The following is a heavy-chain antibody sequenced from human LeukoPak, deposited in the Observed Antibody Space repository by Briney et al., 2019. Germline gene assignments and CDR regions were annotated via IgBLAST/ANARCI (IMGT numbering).Heavy chain of an antibody. CDR3: ARYHSGYDDY. D-gene: IGHD5-12*01. CDR1: GGSVSINSYY. Sequence: SETLSLTCTVSGGSVSINSYYWCWIRQPPGKGLEWIGSIYYGGNTYYNPSLKSRVTISVDTSKNQFSLNLNSVTAADTAVYYCARYHSGYDDYWGLGTLVTVSS. CDR2: IYYGGNT. V-gene: IGHV4-39*07. J-gene: IGHJ4*02.